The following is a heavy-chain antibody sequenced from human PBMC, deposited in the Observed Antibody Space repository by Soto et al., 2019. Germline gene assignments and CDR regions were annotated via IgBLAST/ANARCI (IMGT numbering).Heavy chain of an antibody. D-gene: IGHD3-22*01. Sequence: QVQLVESGGGVVQPGRSLRLSCAASGFTFSNYAVHWVRQAPVKGLEWVATISYGGSDKNYADSVKGRFTISRDNSRKTLYLQMNSLRAEDTAVYYCARASSRSSGWGYSYGSPSPGYDLDVWGQGTTVTVSS. J-gene: IGHJ6*02. CDR3: ARASSRSSGWGYSYGSPSPGYDLDV. CDR1: GFTFSNYA. CDR2: ISYGGSDK. V-gene: IGHV3-30-3*01.